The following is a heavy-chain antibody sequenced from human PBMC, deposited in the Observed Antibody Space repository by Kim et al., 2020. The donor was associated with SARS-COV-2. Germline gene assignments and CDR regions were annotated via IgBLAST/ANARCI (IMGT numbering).Heavy chain of an antibody. J-gene: IGHJ4*02. D-gene: IGHD3-22*01. Sequence: GGSLRLSCAASGFTFSNAWMSWVRQAPGKGLEWVGRIKSKTDGGTTDYAAPVKGRCTISRDDSKNTLYLQMNSLKTEDTAVYYCTTGIGITMIPRPPDYWGQGTLVTVSS. CDR2: IKSKTDGGTT. CDR1: GFTFSNAW. V-gene: IGHV3-15*01. CDR3: TTGIGITMIPRPPDY.